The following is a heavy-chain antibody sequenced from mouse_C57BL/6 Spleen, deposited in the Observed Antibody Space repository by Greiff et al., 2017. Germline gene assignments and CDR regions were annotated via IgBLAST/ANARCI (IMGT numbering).Heavy chain of an antibody. Sequence: QVQLKQSGAELVRPGTSVKVSCKASGYAFTNYLIEWVKQRPGQGLEWIGVINPGSGGTNYNEKFKGKATLTADKSSSTAYMQLSSLTSEDSAVYFCARGGYYADAMDYWGQGTSVTVSS. CDR3: ARGGYYADAMDY. CDR1: GYAFTNYL. CDR2: INPGSGGT. D-gene: IGHD2-3*01. J-gene: IGHJ4*01. V-gene: IGHV1-54*01.